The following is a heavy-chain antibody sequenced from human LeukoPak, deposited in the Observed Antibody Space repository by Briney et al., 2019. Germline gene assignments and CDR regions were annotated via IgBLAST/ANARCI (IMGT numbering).Heavy chain of an antibody. J-gene: IGHJ4*02. CDR2: IYYSGNT. V-gene: IGHV4-59*05. D-gene: IGHD3/OR15-3a*01. CDR3: ARQTGSGLFILP. CDR1: GGSFSGYY. Sequence: SETLSLTCAVYGGSFSGYYWSWIRQPAGKGLEWIGSIYYSGNTYYNASLKSQVSISIDTSKNQFSLRLTSVTAADTAVYYCARQTGSGLFILPGGQGTLVTVSS.